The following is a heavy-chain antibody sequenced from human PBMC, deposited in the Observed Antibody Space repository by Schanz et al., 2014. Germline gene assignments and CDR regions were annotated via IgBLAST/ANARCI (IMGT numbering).Heavy chain of an antibody. V-gene: IGHV3-23*01. D-gene: IGHD6-19*01. CDR2: ISGSGGST. Sequence: EVQLLESGGGLVRPGGSLRLSCAASGFTFSSYTMNWVRQAPGKGLEWVSAISGSGGSTVYADSVKGRFTISRDNSKNTVYLQMNSLRTDDTAMYYCARDPNTSAWLPYFDTWGQGTLVTVSS. J-gene: IGHJ4*02. CDR3: ARDPNTSAWLPYFDT. CDR1: GFTFSSYT.